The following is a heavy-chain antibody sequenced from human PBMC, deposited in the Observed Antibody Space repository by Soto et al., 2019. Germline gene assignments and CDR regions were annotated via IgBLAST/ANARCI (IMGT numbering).Heavy chain of an antibody. CDR1: GFSFSSYA. CDR2: ISGSGGST. CDR3: AKDPRGGYGYPRRFDP. Sequence: PGGSLRLSCVASGFSFSSYAMTWVRQAPGKGLEWVSTISGSGGSTYYADSVKGRFTISRDNSKNTLYLQMNSLRAEDTAVYFCAKDPRGGYGYPRRFDPWGQGTLVTVSS. V-gene: IGHV3-23*01. D-gene: IGHD2-21*01. J-gene: IGHJ5*02.